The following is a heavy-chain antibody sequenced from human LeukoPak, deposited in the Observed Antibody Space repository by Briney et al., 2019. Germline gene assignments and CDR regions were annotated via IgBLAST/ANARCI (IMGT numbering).Heavy chain of an antibody. CDR1: GFTFNTYG. CDR3: AKDRHYSDY. V-gene: IGHV3-30*18. CDR2: MSYDGSDK. Sequence: GGSLRLSCAASGFTFNTYGMHWVRQAPGKGLEWVAVMSYDGSDKVYADSVKGRFTISRDNSKNTLYLQMNSLRAEDTAVYYCAKDRHYSDYWGQGTLVTVSS. J-gene: IGHJ4*02. D-gene: IGHD6-6*01.